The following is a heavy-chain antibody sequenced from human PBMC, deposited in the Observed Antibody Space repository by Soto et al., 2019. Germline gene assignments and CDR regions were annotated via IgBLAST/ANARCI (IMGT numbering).Heavy chain of an antibody. D-gene: IGHD2-21*02. Sequence: GSLRLSCAASGFTFSSYSMNWVRQAPGKGLEWVSSISSSSSYIYYADSVKGRFTISRDNAKNSLYLQMNSLRAEDTAVYYCARDPSVVVTAHRDYYYYGMDVWGQGTTVTVSS. J-gene: IGHJ6*02. V-gene: IGHV3-21*01. CDR2: ISSSSSYI. CDR3: ARDPSVVVTAHRDYYYYGMDV. CDR1: GFTFSSYS.